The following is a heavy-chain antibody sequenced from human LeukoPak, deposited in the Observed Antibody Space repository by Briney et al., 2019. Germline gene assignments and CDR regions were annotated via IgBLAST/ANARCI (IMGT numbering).Heavy chain of an antibody. Sequence: QPGGSLRLSCAASGFTFSSYSMNWVRQAPGKGLEWVSYISSSSSTIYYADSVKGRFTISNDNAKNSLYLQMNSLRAEDTAVYYCARDRYYDSSGYKREFDYWGQGTLVTVSS. CDR1: GFTFSSYS. CDR2: ISSSSSTI. V-gene: IGHV3-48*01. J-gene: IGHJ4*02. CDR3: ARDRYYDSSGYKREFDY. D-gene: IGHD3-22*01.